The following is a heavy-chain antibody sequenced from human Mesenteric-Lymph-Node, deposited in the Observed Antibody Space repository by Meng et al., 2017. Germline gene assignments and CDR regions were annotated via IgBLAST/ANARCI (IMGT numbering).Heavy chain of an antibody. CDR3: CTDYDSSGDSDY. Sequence: GESLKISCAASGFTFSNAWMSWVRQAPGKGLEWVGRIKSKTDGGTTDYAAPVKGRFTISRDDSKNTLYLQMNSLKTEDTAVYYCCTDYDSSGDSDYWGQGTLVTVSS. V-gene: IGHV3-15*01. CDR1: GFTFSNAW. D-gene: IGHD3-22*01. J-gene: IGHJ4*02. CDR2: IKSKTDGGTT.